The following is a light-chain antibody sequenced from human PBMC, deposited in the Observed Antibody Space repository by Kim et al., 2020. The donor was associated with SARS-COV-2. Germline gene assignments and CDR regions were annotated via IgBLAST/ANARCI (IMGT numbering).Light chain of an antibody. Sequence: SSEPTQDPAVSVALGQTVRITCQGDSLRSYYASWYQQKPAQAPLLVIYGKNNRPSGIPDRFSGSSSGNTASLTITGAQAEDEADYYCNSRDTSGNHVVFG. CDR2: GKN. CDR1: SLRSYY. V-gene: IGLV3-19*01. J-gene: IGLJ2*01. CDR3: NSRDTSGNHVV.